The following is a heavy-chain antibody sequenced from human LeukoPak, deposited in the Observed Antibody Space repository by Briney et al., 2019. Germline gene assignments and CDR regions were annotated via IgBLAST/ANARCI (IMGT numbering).Heavy chain of an antibody. CDR1: GFTFSDHG. CDR3: ARHTCSDGNCCLDY. V-gene: IGHV3-33*01. Sequence: GSLRLSCAASGFTFSDHGLHWVSQAPGKGLEWVALVYQDGNNQYYADSVRSRFTISRDNSKNTLYLQMNSLRAEDTAVYYCARHTCSDGNCCLDYWGQGTLVTVSS. CDR2: VYQDGNNQ. J-gene: IGHJ4*02. D-gene: IGHD2-15*01.